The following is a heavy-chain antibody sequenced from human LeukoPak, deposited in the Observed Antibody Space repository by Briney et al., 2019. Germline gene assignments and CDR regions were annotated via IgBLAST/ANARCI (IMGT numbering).Heavy chain of an antibody. Sequence: SETPSLTCTVSGGSISSYYWSWIRQPAGKGLEWIGRIYSTGSTNYNPSLKSRVTISVDTSKNQFSLKLSSVTAADTAVYYCARLPARGRFSSGYHPFDRWGQGTLVTVSS. V-gene: IGHV4-4*07. J-gene: IGHJ4*02. D-gene: IGHD3-22*01. CDR1: GGSISSYY. CDR2: IYSTGST. CDR3: ARLPARGRFSSGYHPFDR.